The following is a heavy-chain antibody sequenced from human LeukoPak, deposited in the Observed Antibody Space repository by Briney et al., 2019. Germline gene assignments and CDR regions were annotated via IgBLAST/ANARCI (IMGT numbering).Heavy chain of an antibody. Sequence: SETLSLTCTVSGYSISSGYYWGWIRQPPGKGLEWIGSIYYSGRTYYNPSLKSRVTISVDTSKNQFSLMMSSVTAADTAVYYCASGLHDYYGSGSLYFDYWGQGTLVTVSS. CDR1: GYSISSGYY. CDR3: ASGLHDYYGSGSLYFDY. CDR2: IYYSGRT. D-gene: IGHD3-10*01. V-gene: IGHV4-38-2*02. J-gene: IGHJ4*02.